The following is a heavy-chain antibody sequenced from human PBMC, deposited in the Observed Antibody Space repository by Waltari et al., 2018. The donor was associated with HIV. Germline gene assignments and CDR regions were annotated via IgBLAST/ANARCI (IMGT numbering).Heavy chain of an antibody. D-gene: IGHD4-17*01. CDR3: AKVGMTAVTSYAIDI. CDR1: GFKFADYA. Sequence: EVLLVESGGGLVQPGGSLRLSCAASGFKFADYAMHWVRQAPGRGLEWFSSISWNSVTIGYADSVKGRFTISRDNAKNSLSLQMNSLRPGDTALYYCAKVGMTAVTSYAIDIWGQGTMVTVSS. J-gene: IGHJ3*02. V-gene: IGHV3-9*01. CDR2: ISWNSVTI.